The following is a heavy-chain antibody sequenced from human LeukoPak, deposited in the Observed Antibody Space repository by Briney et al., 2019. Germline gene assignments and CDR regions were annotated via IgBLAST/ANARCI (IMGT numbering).Heavy chain of an antibody. CDR1: GFIFTNYG. V-gene: IGHV3-30*18. D-gene: IGHD3-9*01. J-gene: IGHJ4*02. CDR2: ISFDGNNQ. Sequence: GGSLRLSCAASGFIFTNYGMHWVRQAPGKGLEWVAVISFDGNNQYYASSVKGRFTISRDDSKNTVYLQMNSLSAEDTAVYYCAKAPRGPLVTTSYFDYWGQGTLVTVSS. CDR3: AKAPRGPLVTTSYFDY.